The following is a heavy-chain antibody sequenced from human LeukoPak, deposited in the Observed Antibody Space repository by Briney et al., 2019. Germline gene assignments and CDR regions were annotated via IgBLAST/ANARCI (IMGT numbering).Heavy chain of an antibody. V-gene: IGHV3-48*03. CDR3: ARGPSIAARYDAFDI. CDR2: ISSSGNTI. J-gene: IGHJ3*02. D-gene: IGHD6-6*01. CDR1: GFTFTSYE. Sequence: PGGSRRLSCAASGFTFTSYELNWVRQAPGKGLEWVSYISSSGNTISYADSVKGRFTISRDNAKNSLYLQVISLRAKDTAVYYCARGPSIAARYDAFDIWGQGTMVTVSS.